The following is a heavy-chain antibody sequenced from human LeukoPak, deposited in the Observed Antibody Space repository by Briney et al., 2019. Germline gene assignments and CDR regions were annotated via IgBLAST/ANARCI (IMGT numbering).Heavy chain of an antibody. V-gene: IGHV4-59*02. CDR2: SHHSESS. CDR3: ARESAGSLHDSTAAFHY. D-gene: IGHD2-8*02. Sequence: SETLSLTCSVSGDSVTSTYWSWIRQPPGKGLEWIAYSHHSESSNYNPSFRGRVTIPVDTSRNQFSLRLTSVTAADTAVYYCARESAGSLHDSTAAFHYWGQGILVIVSS. CDR1: GDSVTSTY. J-gene: IGHJ4*02.